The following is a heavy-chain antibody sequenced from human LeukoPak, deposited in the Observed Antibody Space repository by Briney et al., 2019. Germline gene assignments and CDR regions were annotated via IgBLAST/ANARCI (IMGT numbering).Heavy chain of an antibody. J-gene: IGHJ4*02. V-gene: IGHV3-23*01. CDR2: ISGSGGSS. CDR1: GFTFSSYA. Sequence: PGGSLRLSCAASGFTFSSYAMSWVRQAPGKGLEWVSAISGSGGSSYYADSVKGRFTISRDNSKNTLYLQMNSLRAEDTAVYYCAKYDVVVITTSPYWGQGTLVTVSS. D-gene: IGHD3-22*01. CDR3: AKYDVVVITTSPY.